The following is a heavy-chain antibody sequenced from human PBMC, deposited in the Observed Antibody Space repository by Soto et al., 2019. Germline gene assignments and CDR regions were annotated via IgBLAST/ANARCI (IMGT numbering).Heavy chain of an antibody. V-gene: IGHV3-48*02. CDR2: ISSSSSTI. D-gene: IGHD5-18*01. CDR1: GFTFSSYS. J-gene: IGHJ4*02. CDR3: ARDAGYSYGPFDY. Sequence: EVQLVESGGGLVQPGGSLRLSCAASGFTFSSYSMNWVRQAPGKGLEWVSYISSSSSTIYYADSVKGRVTNSRDNAKNSLYLQMNSLIDEDTAVYYCARDAGYSYGPFDYWGQGTLVTVSS.